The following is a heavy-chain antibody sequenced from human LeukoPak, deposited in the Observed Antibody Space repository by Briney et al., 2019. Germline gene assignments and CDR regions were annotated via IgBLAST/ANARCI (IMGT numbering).Heavy chain of an antibody. CDR2: ISSSSNHI. J-gene: IGHJ6*03. CDR1: GFTFSSYT. CDR3: ARPSAVAGSPYYYAYMDV. V-gene: IGHV3-21*04. Sequence: GGSLRLSCAASGFTFSSYTMNWVRQTPGKGLEWVASISSSSNHINYVDSVKGRFTVSRDNADFSLFLHMDSLRTEDSGIYYCARPSAVAGSPYYYAYMDVWGKGTTVTVSS. D-gene: IGHD6-19*01.